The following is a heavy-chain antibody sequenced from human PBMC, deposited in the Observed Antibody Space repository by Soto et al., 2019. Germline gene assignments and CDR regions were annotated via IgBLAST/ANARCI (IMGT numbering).Heavy chain of an antibody. D-gene: IGHD3-9*01. J-gene: IGHJ6*02. V-gene: IGHV1-18*01. Sequence: QVQLVQSGAEVKKPGASVKVSCKASGYTFTSYGISWVRQAPGQGLEWMGWISAYNGNTNYAQKFQGRVTITADKSTSTAYMELSSLRSEDTAVYYCARGILTGYPYGMDVWGQGTTVTVSS. CDR1: GYTFTSYG. CDR2: ISAYNGNT. CDR3: ARGILTGYPYGMDV.